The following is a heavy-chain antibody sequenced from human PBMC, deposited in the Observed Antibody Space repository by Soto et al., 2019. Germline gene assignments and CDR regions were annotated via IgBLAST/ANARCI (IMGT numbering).Heavy chain of an antibody. CDR3: ARDRFDTNIYYYGMDV. V-gene: IGHV3-33*01. J-gene: IGHJ6*02. Sequence: PGGSLILSCAASGFTFSSYGMHWVRQAPGKGLEWVAVIWYDGSNKYYADSVKGRFTISRDNSKNTLYLQMNSLRAEDTAVYYCARDRFDTNIYYYGMDVWGQGTTVTVS. CDR1: GFTFSSYG. D-gene: IGHD3-10*01. CDR2: IWYDGSNK.